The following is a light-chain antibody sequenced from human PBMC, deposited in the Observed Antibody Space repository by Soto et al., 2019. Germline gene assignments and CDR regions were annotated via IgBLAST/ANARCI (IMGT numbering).Light chain of an antibody. Sequence: EIVLTQSPGTLSLSPGERATLSCRASQSVSSSYLAWYQQKPGQAPRLLIYGASSRATGIPDRFSGSGSGTDFTLTISRLEPEDLAVYYCQQYGSSPLFTFGPVTKVAIK. J-gene: IGKJ3*01. V-gene: IGKV3-20*01. CDR1: QSVSSSY. CDR3: QQYGSSPLFT. CDR2: GAS.